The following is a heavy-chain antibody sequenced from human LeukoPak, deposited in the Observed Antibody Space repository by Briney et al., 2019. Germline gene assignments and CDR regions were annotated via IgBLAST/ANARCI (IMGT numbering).Heavy chain of an antibody. CDR3: ARGGGYSYGSFDY. V-gene: IGHV3-74*01. CDR1: GFTFSDTW. CDR2: IRSDGSDT. Sequence: GGSLRLSCAASGFTFSDTWMHWVRQAPGKGLVWVSRIRSDGSDTRYAESVKGRFTISRDNAKNTLYLQMNSLRAEDTAVYYCARGGGYSYGSFDYWGQGTLVTVSS. J-gene: IGHJ4*02. D-gene: IGHD5-18*01.